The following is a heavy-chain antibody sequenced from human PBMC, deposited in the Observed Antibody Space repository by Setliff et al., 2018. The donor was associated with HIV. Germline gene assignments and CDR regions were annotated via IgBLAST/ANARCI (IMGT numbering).Heavy chain of an antibody. CDR2: IYYSGNT. J-gene: IGHJ3*02. CDR1: GASIRGHY. Sequence: PSETLSLTCSVSGASIRGHYWSWIRQSPGKGLEWIGNIYYSGNTNYNPSFKSRVTISVDTSKNQFSLRVNSVTAADTAVYYCARSLVPSGYYYGRHAFDIGGQGTKVTVSS. CDR3: ARSLVPSGYYYGRHAFDI. V-gene: IGHV4-59*08. D-gene: IGHD3-22*01.